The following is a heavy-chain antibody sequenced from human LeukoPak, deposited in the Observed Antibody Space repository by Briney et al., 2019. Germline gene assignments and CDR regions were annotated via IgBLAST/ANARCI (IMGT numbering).Heavy chain of an antibody. D-gene: IGHD3-3*01. V-gene: IGHV4-39*07. CDR2: IYYSGST. Sequence: SETLSLTCTVSGVSISSSSYYWGWIRQPPGKGLEWIGSIYYSGSTYYNPSLKSRVTISVDTSKNQFSLKLSSVTAADTAVYYCARDSDFWSGYYTSAFDIWGQGTMVTVSS. CDR3: ARDSDFWSGYYTSAFDI. J-gene: IGHJ3*02. CDR1: GVSISSSSYY.